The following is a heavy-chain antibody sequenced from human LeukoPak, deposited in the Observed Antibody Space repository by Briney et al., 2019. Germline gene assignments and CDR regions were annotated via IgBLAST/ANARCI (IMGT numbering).Heavy chain of an antibody. CDR2: INTDGTYS. CDR1: GFTIIICS. Sequence: QPGGSLLTCCAASGFTIIICSIHWVRRAPGKGLVWVSRINTDGTYSNSGDSVKGRFTISRDNAKNTLYLQMNSLRVEDTAVYYCVRSLGDSSDYWGQGTLVTVSS. J-gene: IGHJ4*02. V-gene: IGHV3-74*01. CDR3: VRSLGDSSDY. D-gene: IGHD5-18*01.